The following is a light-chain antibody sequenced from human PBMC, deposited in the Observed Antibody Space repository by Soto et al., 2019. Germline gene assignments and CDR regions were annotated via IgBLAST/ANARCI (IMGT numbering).Light chain of an antibody. CDR3: QQYNNWLRT. J-gene: IGKJ1*01. CDR1: QSVSSS. CDR2: GAS. Sequence: ELLLTQSPGRVSALPGERATLSCRASQSVSSSYLAWYQQKPGQAPRPLIYGASSRATGIPARFSGSGSGTEFTLTISSLQSEDFAVYYCQQYNNWLRTFGQGTKVDI. V-gene: IGKV3D-15*01.